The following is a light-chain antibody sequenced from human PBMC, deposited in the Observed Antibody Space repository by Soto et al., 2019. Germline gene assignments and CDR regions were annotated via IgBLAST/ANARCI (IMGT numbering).Light chain of an antibody. CDR2: GAS. J-gene: IGKJ1*01. V-gene: IGKV3-15*01. CDR1: QSVSSN. CDR3: QQYNTWPRT. Sequence: EIVMTQSPATLSVSPGERATLSCRASQSVSSNLAWYQQKPGQAPRLLIYGASTRATGIPARSSGSRSGTEFSLTISGLQSEDCAVYYCQQYNTWPRTFGQGTKVEIK.